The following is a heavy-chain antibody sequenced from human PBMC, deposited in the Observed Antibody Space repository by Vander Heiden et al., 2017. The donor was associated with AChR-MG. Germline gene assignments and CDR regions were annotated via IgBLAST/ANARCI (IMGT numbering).Heavy chain of an antibody. CDR2: IIPIFGTA. CDR3: ASPSHDWELLWGYYFDY. J-gene: IGHJ4*02. Sequence: QVQLVQPGAEVKKPGSSVKVSCKASGSTFSSYAISWVRQAPGQGLEWMGGIIPIFGTANYAQKFQGRVTITADESTSTAYMELSSLRSEDTAVYYCASPSHDWELLWGYYFDYWGQGTLVTVSS. D-gene: IGHD1-26*01. V-gene: IGHV1-69*01. CDR1: GSTFSSYA.